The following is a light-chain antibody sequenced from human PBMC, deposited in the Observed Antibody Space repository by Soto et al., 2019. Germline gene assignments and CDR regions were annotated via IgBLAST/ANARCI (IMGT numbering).Light chain of an antibody. CDR1: QSVSWSF. Sequence: EIVLTQSPGTLSLSPGERATLSCRASQSVSWSFLAWYQQKPGQAPMLLVYDTSSRATGIPDRFSGSGSGADFTLAISTLEPEDVAVYYCQKYGSSVTFGGGPKVEIK. CDR3: QKYGSSVT. V-gene: IGKV3-20*01. J-gene: IGKJ4*01. CDR2: DTS.